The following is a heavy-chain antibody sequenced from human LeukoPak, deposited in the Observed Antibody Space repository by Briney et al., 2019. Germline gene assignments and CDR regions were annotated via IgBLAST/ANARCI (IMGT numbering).Heavy chain of an antibody. CDR2: INHSGYT. CDR3: TRMTTGHDY. V-gene: IGHV4-34*10. J-gene: IGHJ4*02. Sequence: SNPLSLTCAVSGVSFDDYYWAWVRQTPGKGLEGIGQINHSGYTNHSPSLKSRIHLSIDTSQEQISPDLRPVTVADAGIYYCTRMTTGHDYWGQGTLVTVSS. CDR1: GVSFDDYY. D-gene: IGHD4-17*01.